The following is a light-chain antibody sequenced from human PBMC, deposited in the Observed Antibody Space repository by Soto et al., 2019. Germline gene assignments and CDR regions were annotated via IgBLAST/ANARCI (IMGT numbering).Light chain of an antibody. CDR3: QQTRSYPST. CDR1: KDINSY. Sequence: IQLTQSPSSLSASIGDRVTITGRASKDINSYLAWYQQKPGKAPNLLIYEASILQRGVPSRFSGSNSGTDFTLTISSLQAEDFATYYCQQTRSYPSTFGGGTKVDIK. CDR2: EAS. J-gene: IGKJ4*01. V-gene: IGKV1-9*01.